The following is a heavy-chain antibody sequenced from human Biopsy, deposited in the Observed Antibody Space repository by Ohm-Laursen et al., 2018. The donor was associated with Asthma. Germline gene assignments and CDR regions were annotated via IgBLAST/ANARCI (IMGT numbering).Heavy chain of an antibody. CDR3: ARHWSGNGWQDMYNYFDP. Sequence: SETLSLTCSVSGDSISTTNYWSWIRQPPGKRLEWIGRVYYSGTSYYNPSLKGRLTISVDTSKNQFSLNLGSVTAADMAVYYCARHWSGNGWQDMYNYFDPWGRGTLVTVSS. CDR1: GDSISTTNY. J-gene: IGHJ5*02. CDR2: VYYSGTS. D-gene: IGHD6-19*01. V-gene: IGHV4-39*01.